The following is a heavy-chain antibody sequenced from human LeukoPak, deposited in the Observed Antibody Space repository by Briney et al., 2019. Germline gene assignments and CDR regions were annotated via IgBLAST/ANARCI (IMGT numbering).Heavy chain of an antibody. J-gene: IGHJ5*02. D-gene: IGHD3-10*01. Sequence: WASVKVSCKASGYTFTSYDINWVRQATGQGLEWMGWMNPNSGNTGYAQRFQGRVTMTRNTSISTAYMELSSLRSEDTAVYYCARGVSSYYYGSGSYYWFDPWGQGTLVTVSS. CDR2: MNPNSGNT. CDR1: GYTFTSYD. V-gene: IGHV1-8*01. CDR3: ARGVSSYYYGSGSYYWFDP.